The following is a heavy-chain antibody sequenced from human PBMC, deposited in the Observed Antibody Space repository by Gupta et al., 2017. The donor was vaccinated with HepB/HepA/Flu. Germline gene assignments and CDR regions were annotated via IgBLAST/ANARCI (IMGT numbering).Heavy chain of an antibody. V-gene: IGHV3-23*01. CDR3: AKDLHFWSAMDV. D-gene: IGHD3-3*02. J-gene: IGHJ6*03. CDR2: IGSDMRT. CDR1: GLTLTGPT. Sequence: EVHLLQSGRGLVQPGGSLRLSCPAPGLTLTGPTMSWVRQAPGKGLEWVSGIGSDMRTHYADSVKGRFTISRDKSQNTVSLEMNSLRAEDTAVYYCAKDLHFWSAMDVWGEGTTVTVSS.